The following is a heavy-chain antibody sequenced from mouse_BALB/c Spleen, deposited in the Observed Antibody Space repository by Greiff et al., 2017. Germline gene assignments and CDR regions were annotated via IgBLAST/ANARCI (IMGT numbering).Heavy chain of an antibody. CDR3: ARNAYGSSYDY. CDR1: GFAFSRYD. CDR2: ISSGGGST. D-gene: IGHD1-1*01. Sequence: EVQVVESGGGLVKPGGSLKLSCAASGFAFSRYDMSWVRQTPEKRLEWVAYISSGGGSTYYPDTVKGRFTISRDNAKNTLYLQMSSLKSEDTAMYYCARNAYGSSYDYWGQGTTLTVSS. J-gene: IGHJ2*01. V-gene: IGHV5-12-1*01.